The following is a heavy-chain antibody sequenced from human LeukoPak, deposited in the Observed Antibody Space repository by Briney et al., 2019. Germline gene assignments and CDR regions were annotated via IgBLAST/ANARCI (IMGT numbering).Heavy chain of an antibody. CDR3: ANPGSGWAYGPIDY. CDR1: GGSISSGGYY. CDR2: IYHSGST. V-gene: IGHV4-30-2*01. Sequence: SETLSLTCTVSGGSISSGGYYWSWIRQPPGKGLEWIGYIYHSGSTYYNPSLKSRVTISVDRSKNQFSLKLSSVTAADTAVYYCANPGSGWAYGPIDYWGQGTLVTVSS. D-gene: IGHD6-19*01. J-gene: IGHJ4*02.